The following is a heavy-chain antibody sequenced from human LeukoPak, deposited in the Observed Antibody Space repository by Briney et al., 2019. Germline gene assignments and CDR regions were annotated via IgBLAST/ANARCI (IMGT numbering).Heavy chain of an antibody. CDR2: IYYSGST. V-gene: IGHV4-39*07. J-gene: IGHJ6*03. Sequence: TTSETLSLTCTVSGGSISSSSYYWGWIRQPPGKGLEWIGSIYYSGSTYYNPSLKSRVTISVDTSKNQFSLKLSSVTAADTAVYYCARERWGVVVASTYYYFYIDVWGKGTTVTVSS. CDR3: ARERWGVVVASTYYYFYIDV. CDR1: GGSISSSSYY. D-gene: IGHD2-15*01.